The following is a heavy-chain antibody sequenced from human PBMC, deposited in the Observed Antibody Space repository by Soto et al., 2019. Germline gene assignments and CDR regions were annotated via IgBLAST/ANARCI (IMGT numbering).Heavy chain of an antibody. CDR2: ISSDEKIK. V-gene: IGHV3-33*01. CDR3: ARGLRSVLDY. D-gene: IGHD6-6*01. Sequence: GGSLSLSCVASGFIFSNFGMHWARQAPGKGLEWVAVISSDEKIKQYADSVRGRFAISRDNSKNTLYLQMTSLRAEDTAIYYCARGLRSVLDYWGQGTLVTVSS. J-gene: IGHJ4*02. CDR1: GFIFSNFG.